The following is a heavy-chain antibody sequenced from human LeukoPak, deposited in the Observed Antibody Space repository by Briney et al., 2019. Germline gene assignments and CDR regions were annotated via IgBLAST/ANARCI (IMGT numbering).Heavy chain of an antibody. J-gene: IGHJ6*04. V-gene: IGHV3-48*04. CDR3: AELGITMIGGV. Sequence: GGSLRLSCAASGFTFRRYGVNWMPQAAGEGLEWVSYIDSTSSTIHYADSVKGRFTISRDNAKNTLYLQMNSLIAEDTAVYYCAELGITMIGGVWGKGTTVTISS. D-gene: IGHD3-10*02. CDR1: GFTFRRYG. CDR2: IDSTSSTI.